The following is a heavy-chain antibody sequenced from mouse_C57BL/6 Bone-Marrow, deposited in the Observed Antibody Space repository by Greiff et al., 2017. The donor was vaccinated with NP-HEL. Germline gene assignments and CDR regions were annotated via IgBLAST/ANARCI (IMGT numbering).Heavy chain of an antibody. CDR3: TRGWLLEAY. CDR2: ISSGGDYI. J-gene: IGHJ3*01. Sequence: EVQGVESGEGLVKPGGSLKLSCAASGFTFSSYAMSWVRQTPEKRLEWVAYISSGGDYIYYGDTVKGRFTISRDNARNTLYLQMSSLKSEDTAMYYCTRGWLLEAYWGQGTLVTVSA. D-gene: IGHD2-3*01. CDR1: GFTFSSYA. V-gene: IGHV5-9-1*02.